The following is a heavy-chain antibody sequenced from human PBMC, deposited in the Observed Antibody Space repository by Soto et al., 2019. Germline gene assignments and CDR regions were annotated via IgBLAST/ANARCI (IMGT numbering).Heavy chain of an antibody. J-gene: IGHJ5*02. Sequence: ASVKVSCKASGYTFTSYGVSWVRQAPGQGLEWMGWISAYNGNTNYAQKLQGRVTMTTDTSTSTAYMELRSLRSDDTAVYYCARVEWIQLWFVGNWFDPWGQGTLVTVSS. CDR1: GYTFTSYG. V-gene: IGHV1-18*01. CDR2: ISAYNGNT. D-gene: IGHD5-18*01. CDR3: ARVEWIQLWFVGNWFDP.